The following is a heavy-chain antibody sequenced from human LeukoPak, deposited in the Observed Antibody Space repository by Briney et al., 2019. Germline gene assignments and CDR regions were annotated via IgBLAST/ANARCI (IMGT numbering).Heavy chain of an antibody. Sequence: ASVKVSCKASGGTFSSYAISWVRQAPGQGLEWMGGIIPIFGTANYAQKFQGRVTITTDESTSTAYMELSSLRSEDTAVYYCARVRPGYNWNQQLYDAFDIWGQGTMVTVSS. CDR3: ARVRPGYNWNQQLYDAFDI. D-gene: IGHD1-20*01. V-gene: IGHV1-69*05. J-gene: IGHJ3*02. CDR2: IIPIFGTA. CDR1: GGTFSSYA.